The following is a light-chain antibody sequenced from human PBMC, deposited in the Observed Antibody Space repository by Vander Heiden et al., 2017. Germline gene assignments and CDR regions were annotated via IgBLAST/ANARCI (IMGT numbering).Light chain of an antibody. J-gene: IGKJ1*01. CDR2: AAS. V-gene: IGKV1-39*01. Sequence: IQMTQAPSSLSASVADRVTIPRRARQSISSYLDWYQQKPVKAPKLLIYAASSVQRGVPSRLRGSGPGTDFTLTISRLKPEDFATYYCQQCYSTPRTFGQGTKVEIK. CDR3: QQCYSTPRT. CDR1: QSISSY.